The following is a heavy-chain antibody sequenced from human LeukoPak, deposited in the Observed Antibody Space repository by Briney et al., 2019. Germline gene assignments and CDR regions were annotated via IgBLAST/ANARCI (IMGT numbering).Heavy chain of an antibody. Sequence: GGSLRLSCAASGFTFSSYGMHWVRQAPGKGLEWVAVISYDGSNKYYADSVKGRFTISRDNSKNTLYLQMNSLRAEDTAVYYCAREDYYDSSGYYPWGQGTLVTVSS. CDR3: AREDYYDSSGYYP. J-gene: IGHJ5*02. D-gene: IGHD3-22*01. CDR2: ISYDGSNK. V-gene: IGHV3-30*03. CDR1: GFTFSSYG.